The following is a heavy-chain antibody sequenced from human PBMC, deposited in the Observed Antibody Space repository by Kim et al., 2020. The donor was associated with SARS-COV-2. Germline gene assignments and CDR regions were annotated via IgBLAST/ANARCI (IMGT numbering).Heavy chain of an antibody. CDR3: ARAVVVPAANVRGYFDL. V-gene: IGHV3-64*01. D-gene: IGHD2-2*01. CDR1: GFTFSSYA. J-gene: IGHJ2*01. Sequence: GGSLRLSCAASGFTFSSYAMHWVRQAPGKGLEFVSAITSNGGTTYYANSVKGRFTISRDNSKNTLFLQMGSLRAEDMAVYYCARAVVVPAANVRGYFDLWGRGTLVHVSS. CDR2: ITSNGGTT.